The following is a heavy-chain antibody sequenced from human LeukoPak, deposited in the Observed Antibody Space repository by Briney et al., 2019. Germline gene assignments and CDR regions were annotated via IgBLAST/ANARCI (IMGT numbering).Heavy chain of an antibody. CDR3: AKDPGDDIAAAGPAIDY. D-gene: IGHD6-13*01. J-gene: IGHJ4*02. Sequence: PGGSLRLSCAASGFTFSSYSMNWVRQAPGKGLEWVSSISSSSSYIYYADSVKGRFTISRDNAKNSLYLQMNSLRAEDTALYYCAKDPGDDIAAAGPAIDYWGQGTLVTVSS. CDR2: ISSSSSYI. V-gene: IGHV3-21*04. CDR1: GFTFSSYS.